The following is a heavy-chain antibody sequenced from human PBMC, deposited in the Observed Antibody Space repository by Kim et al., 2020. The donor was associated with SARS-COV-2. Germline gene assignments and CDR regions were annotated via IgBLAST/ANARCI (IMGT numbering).Heavy chain of an antibody. J-gene: IGHJ6*03. CDR1: GFTFSSYD. Sequence: GXSLRLSCAASGFTFSSYDMHWVRQATGXGXEWVSAIGTAGDTYYPGSVKGRFTISRENAKNSLYLQMNSLXAGDTAVYYXARAEHMVRGAIPRYYYYY. D-gene: IGHD3-10*01. CDR2: IGTAGDT. CDR3: ARAEHMVRGAIPRYYYYY. V-gene: IGHV3-13*01.